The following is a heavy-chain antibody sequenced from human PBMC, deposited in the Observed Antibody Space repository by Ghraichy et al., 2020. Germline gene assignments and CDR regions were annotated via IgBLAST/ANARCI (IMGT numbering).Heavy chain of an antibody. CDR1: GYTFTSYG. V-gene: IGHV1-18*04. CDR3: ARGAHYYDSSGPVRSWYFDR. J-gene: IGHJ2*01. Sequence: ASVKVSCKASGYTFTSYGISWVRQAPGQGLEWIGWISTYNGNTNYAQKLQGRVTMTTDTSTSTAYMELRSLRSDDTAVYYCARGAHYYDSSGPVRSWYFDRWGRGTLVTVSS. CDR2: ISTYNGNT. D-gene: IGHD3-22*01.